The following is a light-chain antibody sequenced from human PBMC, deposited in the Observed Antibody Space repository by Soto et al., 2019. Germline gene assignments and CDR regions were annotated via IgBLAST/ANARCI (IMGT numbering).Light chain of an antibody. Sequence: QSSLTQPPSVSGSPGQSVAISCTGTSSDVGGYNRVSWYQQAPGKAPKLLIYDVSNRPSGGSTRFSGSKSGNTASLTISGLQAEDEADYYCTSYASGSAYVFGPGTKAPVL. CDR3: TSYASGSAYV. CDR1: SSDVGGYNR. J-gene: IGLJ1*01. V-gene: IGLV2-18*02. CDR2: DVS.